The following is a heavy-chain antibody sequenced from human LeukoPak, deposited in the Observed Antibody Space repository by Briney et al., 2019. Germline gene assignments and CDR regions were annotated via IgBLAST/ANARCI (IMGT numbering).Heavy chain of an antibody. Sequence: ASVTVSCTASGYTFTSYGISWVRQAPGQGLEWMGWISAYNGNTNYAQKLQGSVTMTTDTSTSTAYMELRSLRSDDTAVYYCARGWGYSSPPWFDPGGQGTLVTVSS. CDR1: GYTFTSYG. J-gene: IGHJ5*02. CDR2: ISAYNGNT. V-gene: IGHV1-18*04. D-gene: IGHD6-13*01. CDR3: ARGWGYSSPPWFDP.